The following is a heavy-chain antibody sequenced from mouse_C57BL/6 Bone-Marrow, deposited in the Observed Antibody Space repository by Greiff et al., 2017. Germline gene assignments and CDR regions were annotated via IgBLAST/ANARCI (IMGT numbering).Heavy chain of an antibody. J-gene: IGHJ4*01. CDR2: IHPNSGST. D-gene: IGHD1-1*01. CDR1: GYTFTSYW. Sequence: QVQLQQPGAELVKPGASVKLSCKASGYTFTSYWMHWVKQRPGQGLEWIGMIHPNSGSTNYNEKFKSKATLTVDKSSSTAYMQLSSLTSEDSAVYYCAREPLLTTVHMDYWGQGTSVTVSS. V-gene: IGHV1-64*01. CDR3: AREPLLTTVHMDY.